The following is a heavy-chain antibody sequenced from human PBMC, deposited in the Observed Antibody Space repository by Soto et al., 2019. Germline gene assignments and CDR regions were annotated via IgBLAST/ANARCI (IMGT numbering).Heavy chain of an antibody. V-gene: IGHV3-23*01. CDR1: GFTFSSYA. J-gene: IGHJ4*02. CDR2: ISGSGGNT. Sequence: GGSLRLSCAASGFTFSSYAMSWVRQAPGKGLEWVSTISGSGGNTYYADSVKGRFTISRDNSKNTLSLQMNSLRAEDTAVYYCAKDLCTYSSGSCYFDYWGQGTLVTVS. CDR3: AKDLCTYSSGSCYFDY. D-gene: IGHD6-19*01.